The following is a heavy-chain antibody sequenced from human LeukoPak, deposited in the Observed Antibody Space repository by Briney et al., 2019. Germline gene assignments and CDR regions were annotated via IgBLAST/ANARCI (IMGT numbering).Heavy chain of an antibody. CDR2: ISGSGGST. CDR1: GFTFSSYA. V-gene: IGHV3-23*01. Sequence: GASVKVSCKASGFTFSSYAMSWVRQAPGKGLEWVSAISGSGGSTYYADSVKGRFTISRDNSKNTLYLQMNSLRAEDTAVYYCAGTYYYDSSGYSYEYWGQGTLVAVSS. D-gene: IGHD3-22*01. J-gene: IGHJ4*02. CDR3: AGTYYYDSSGYSYEY.